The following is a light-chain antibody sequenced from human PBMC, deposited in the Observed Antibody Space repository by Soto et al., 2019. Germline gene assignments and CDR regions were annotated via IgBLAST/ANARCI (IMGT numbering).Light chain of an antibody. J-gene: IGKJ1*01. V-gene: IGKV1-5*01. CDR3: QQYNSYSKT. CDR2: DAS. Sequence: DIKMPQSPSTLSAPVGDRVTITCRASQSISSWLAWYQQKPGKAPKLLIYDASSLESGVPSRFSGSGSGTEFTLTISSLQPDDFATYYCQQYNSYSKTFGQGTKVEIK. CDR1: QSISSW.